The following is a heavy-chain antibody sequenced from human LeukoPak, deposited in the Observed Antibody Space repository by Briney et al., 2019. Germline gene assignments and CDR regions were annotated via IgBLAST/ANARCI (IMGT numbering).Heavy chain of an antibody. J-gene: IGHJ4*02. CDR3: ARLFGSGSYKPPASTDY. D-gene: IGHD1-26*01. V-gene: IGHV4-38-2*01. CDR1: GYSISSGFY. Sequence: PSVTLSLTCAVSGYSISSGFYWAWIRQPPGKGMEWIATIYHNGNRFYNPSLRSRVSISVDTSENVFSLNLSSVAAAHTAVYYCARLFGSGSYKPPASTDYWGQGTLVTVSS. CDR2: IYHNGNR.